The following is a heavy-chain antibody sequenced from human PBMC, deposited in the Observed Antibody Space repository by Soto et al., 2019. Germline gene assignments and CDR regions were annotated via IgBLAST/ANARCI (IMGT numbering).Heavy chain of an antibody. CDR1: GGSISSSSYY. V-gene: IGHV4-39*01. CDR2: IYYSGST. Sequence: QLQLQESGPGLVKPSETLSLTCTVSGGSISSSSYYWGWIRQPPGKGLEWIGSIYYSGSTYYNPSLKSRVTISVDTSKNQFALKLSSVTAAETAVYYCARRGVADGSGPFDYWGQGTLVTVSS. J-gene: IGHJ4*02. D-gene: IGHD3-22*01. CDR3: ARRGVADGSGPFDY.